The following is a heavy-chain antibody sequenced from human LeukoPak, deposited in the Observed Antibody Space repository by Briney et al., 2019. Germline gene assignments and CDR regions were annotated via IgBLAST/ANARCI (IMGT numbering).Heavy chain of an antibody. Sequence: GGSLRLSCAASGFTFSSYAMSWVRQAPGKGLEWVSAISGSGGSTYYADSVKGRLTISRDNSKNTLYLQMNSLRAEDTAVYYCAKGQWLVMEIDYWGQGTLVTVSS. J-gene: IGHJ4*02. CDR1: GFTFSSYA. V-gene: IGHV3-23*01. D-gene: IGHD6-19*01. CDR2: ISGSGGST. CDR3: AKGQWLVMEIDY.